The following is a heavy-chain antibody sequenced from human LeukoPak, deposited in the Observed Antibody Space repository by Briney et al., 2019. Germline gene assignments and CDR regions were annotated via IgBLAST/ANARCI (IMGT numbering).Heavy chain of an antibody. CDR2: ISSSSSTI. J-gene: IGHJ4*02. D-gene: IGHD3-22*01. V-gene: IGHV3-48*01. Sequence: GGSLRLSCAASGFTFSSYSMNWVRQAPGKGLEWVSYISSSSSTIYYADSVKGRFTISRDNAKNSLYLQMNSLRAEDTAVYYCAGGFHRRLYDNSGYPYWGQGTLVTVSP. CDR3: AGGFHRRLYDNSGYPY. CDR1: GFTFSSYS.